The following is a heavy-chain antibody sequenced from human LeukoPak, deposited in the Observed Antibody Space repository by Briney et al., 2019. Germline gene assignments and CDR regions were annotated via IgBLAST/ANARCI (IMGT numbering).Heavy chain of an antibody. CDR2: INHSGST. D-gene: IGHD6-6*01. V-gene: IGHV4-34*01. CDR3: ARAPASSSLDY. Sequence: SETLSLTCAVYGGSFSGYYWSWIRQPPGKGLEWIGEINHSGSTNYNPSLKSRVTISVDTSKNQFSLKLSSVTAADTAVYYCARAPASSSLDYWGQGTLVTVSS. CDR1: GGSFSGYY. J-gene: IGHJ4*02.